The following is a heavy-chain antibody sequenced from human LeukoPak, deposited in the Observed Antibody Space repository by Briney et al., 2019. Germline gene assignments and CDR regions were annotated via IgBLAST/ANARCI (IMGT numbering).Heavy chain of an antibody. Sequence: GGSLRLSCAASGFTFSSYEMNWVRQAPGKGLEWVSSISSSSSYIYYADSVKGRFTISRDNAKNSLYLQMNSLRAEDTAVYYCASSLGSDAFDIWGQGTMVTVSS. J-gene: IGHJ3*02. CDR2: ISSSSSYI. CDR1: GFTFSSYE. CDR3: ASSLGSDAFDI. V-gene: IGHV3-21*01. D-gene: IGHD3-16*01.